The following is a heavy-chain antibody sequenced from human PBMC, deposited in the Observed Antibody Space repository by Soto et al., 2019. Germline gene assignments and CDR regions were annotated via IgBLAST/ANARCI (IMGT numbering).Heavy chain of an antibody. CDR1: GGSIISYY. V-gene: IGHV4-59*08. Sequence: SETLSLTCTVSGGSIISYYWSWILQPPWKGLECIGYIYYNGRADYNPSLKSRVTISVDASKNQFSLKLSSVTAADTAVYYCARLRGGPHNWFDPWGQGTRVTVSS. CDR2: IYYNGRA. CDR3: ARLRGGPHNWFDP. J-gene: IGHJ5*02. D-gene: IGHD3-10*01.